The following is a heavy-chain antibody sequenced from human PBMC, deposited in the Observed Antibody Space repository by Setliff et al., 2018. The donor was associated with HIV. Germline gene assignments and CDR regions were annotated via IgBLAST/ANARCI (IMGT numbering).Heavy chain of an antibody. CDR3: VRHAKGPYGPFGDLLYFDY. V-gene: IGHV4-4*09. D-gene: IGHD2-21*02. CDR1: GGSMNNYY. CDR2: IYTSGST. Sequence: SETLSLTCTVSGGSMNNYYWTRIRQPPGKGLEWIGYIYTSGSTKYNPSLKSRVTISLDTSKNQFSLKLTSVTAADTAVYYCVRHAKGPYGPFGDLLYFDYWGQGTLVTVSS. J-gene: IGHJ4*02.